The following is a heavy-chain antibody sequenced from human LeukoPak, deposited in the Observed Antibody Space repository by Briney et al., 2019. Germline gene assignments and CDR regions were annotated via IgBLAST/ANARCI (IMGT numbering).Heavy chain of an antibody. CDR3: ARYCGSALDD. J-gene: IGHJ4*02. CDR1: GFTFSSSW. D-gene: IGHD2-21*01. Sequence: PGGSLRLSCAASGFTFSSSWMCGVRQAPGNGLEWVANIKRDGSEKYYVDSVKGRFTISSDNAKNSVYLQMNSLRAEDTAVYFCARYCGSALDDWGQGTLVIVSS. CDR2: IKRDGSEK. V-gene: IGHV3-7*03.